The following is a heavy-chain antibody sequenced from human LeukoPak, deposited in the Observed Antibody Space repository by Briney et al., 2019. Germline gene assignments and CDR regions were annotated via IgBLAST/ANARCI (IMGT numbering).Heavy chain of an antibody. Sequence: PGGSLRLSCAASGFTFDDYAMHWVRQAPGKGLEGVSLISGDGGSTYYADSVKGRFTISRDNSKNSLYLQMNSLRTEDTALYYCAKTAMDPHYFDYWGQGTLVTVSS. J-gene: IGHJ4*02. CDR2: ISGDGGST. CDR1: GFTFDDYA. CDR3: AKTAMDPHYFDY. V-gene: IGHV3-43*02. D-gene: IGHD5-18*01.